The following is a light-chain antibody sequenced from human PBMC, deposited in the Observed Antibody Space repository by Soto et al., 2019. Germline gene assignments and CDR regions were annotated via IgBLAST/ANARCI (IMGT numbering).Light chain of an antibody. CDR3: QVWDSSSDHPL. Sequence: SYELTQPPSVSVAPGKTARITCGGNNIESKSVHWYQLKPGQAPVLVIYYDSDRPSGIPERFSGSNSDNTATLTISRVEAGDEADYSCQVWDSSSDHPLFGGGTKLTVL. V-gene: IGLV3-21*04. CDR2: YDS. J-gene: IGLJ2*01. CDR1: NIESKS.